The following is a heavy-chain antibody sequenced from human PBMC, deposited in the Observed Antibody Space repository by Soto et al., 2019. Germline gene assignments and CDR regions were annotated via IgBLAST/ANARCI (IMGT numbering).Heavy chain of an antibody. D-gene: IGHD2-15*01. CDR1: GYTLTELS. CDR3: ARGLFMYKCSGGSCYGWRYFDY. Sequence: ASVKVSCKVSGYTLTELSMHWVLQAPGKGLEWMGGFDPEDGETIYAQKFQGRVTMTEDTSTDTAYMELSSLRSEDTAVYYCARGLFMYKCSGGSCYGWRYFDYWGQGTLVTVSS. V-gene: IGHV1-24*01. CDR2: FDPEDGET. J-gene: IGHJ4*02.